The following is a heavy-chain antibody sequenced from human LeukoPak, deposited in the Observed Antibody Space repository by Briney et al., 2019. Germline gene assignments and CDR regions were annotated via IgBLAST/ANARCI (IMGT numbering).Heavy chain of an antibody. CDR3: VTFSTVVASPYDAFDI. CDR2: THHGGNT. V-gene: IGHV4-4*02. Sequence: SGTLSLTCAVSGGSITSINWWNWVRQPPGKGLEWIGETHHGGNTKYSPSLKSRLTISVDKSKNQFSLKLSSVIAADTAIYYCVTFSTVVASPYDAFDIWGQGTMVTVSS. CDR1: GGSITSINW. D-gene: IGHD2-15*01. J-gene: IGHJ3*02.